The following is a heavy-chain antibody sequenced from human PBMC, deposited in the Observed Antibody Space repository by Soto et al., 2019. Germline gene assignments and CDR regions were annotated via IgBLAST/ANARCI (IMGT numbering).Heavy chain of an antibody. J-gene: IGHJ4*03. CDR3: ARIYYDSGSYYHSLDY. D-gene: IGHD3-22*01. V-gene: IGHV4-59*08. CDR1: GGSISSYY. CDR2: IYDSGST. Sequence: SQTLCLTCTVSGGSISSYYWSLIRQSPGKGLEWIGYIYDSGSTDYNPSLKSRVTLSIDTSKNQFSLKLRFVTAADTAVYYCARIYYDSGSYYHSLDYWGQGKMVTVSS.